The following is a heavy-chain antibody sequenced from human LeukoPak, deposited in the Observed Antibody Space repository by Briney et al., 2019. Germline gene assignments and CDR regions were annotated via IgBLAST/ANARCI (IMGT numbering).Heavy chain of an antibody. D-gene: IGHD6-19*01. CDR1: GYTFTSYG. CDR2: INPNSGGT. Sequence: ASVKVSCKASGYTFTSYGISWVRQAPGQGLEWMGWINPNSGGTNYAQKFQGRVTMTRDTSISTAYMELSRLRSDDTAVYYCATVPSSGWPIDYWGQGTLVTVSS. V-gene: IGHV1-2*02. CDR3: ATVPSSGWPIDY. J-gene: IGHJ4*02.